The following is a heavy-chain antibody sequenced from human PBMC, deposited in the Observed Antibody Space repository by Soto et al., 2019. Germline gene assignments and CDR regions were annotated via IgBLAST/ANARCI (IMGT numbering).Heavy chain of an antibody. V-gene: IGHV3-9*01. CDR1: GFTFDDYA. CDR3: AKDIADDILTGQDAFDI. D-gene: IGHD3-9*01. CDR2: ISWNSGSI. Sequence: GGSLRLSCAASGFTFDDYAMHWVRQAPGKGLEWVSGISWNSGSIGYADSVKGRFTISRDNVKNSLYLQMNSLRAEDTALYYCAKDIADDILTGQDAFDIWGQGTMVTVSS. J-gene: IGHJ3*02.